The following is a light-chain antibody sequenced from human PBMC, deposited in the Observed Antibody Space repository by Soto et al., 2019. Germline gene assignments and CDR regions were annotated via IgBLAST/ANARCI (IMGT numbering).Light chain of an antibody. CDR1: QSVSSN. Sequence: EIVLTQSPATLSVSPGERATLSCRASQSVSSNLAWYQQKPGQAPRLLIYGASSRATGIPGRFSGSGSGTDFTLTISRLEPEDYAVYYCQQYGHSLWTFGQRTKVDIK. V-gene: IGKV3-20*01. CDR2: GAS. CDR3: QQYGHSLWT. J-gene: IGKJ1*01.